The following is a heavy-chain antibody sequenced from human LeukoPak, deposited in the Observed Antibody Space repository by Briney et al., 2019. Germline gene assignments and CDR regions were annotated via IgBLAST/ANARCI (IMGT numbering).Heavy chain of an antibody. V-gene: IGHV4-61*02. CDR3: ARVGSYGSRYYFDY. CDR2: IYTSGST. J-gene: IGHJ4*02. Sequence: RASETLSLTCTVSGGSISSGSYYWSWIRQPAGKGLEWIGRIYTSGSTNYNPSLKSRVTISVDTSKNQFSLKLSSVTAADTAVYYCARVGSYGSRYYFDYWGQGTLVTVSS. CDR1: GGSISSGSYY. D-gene: IGHD3-10*01.